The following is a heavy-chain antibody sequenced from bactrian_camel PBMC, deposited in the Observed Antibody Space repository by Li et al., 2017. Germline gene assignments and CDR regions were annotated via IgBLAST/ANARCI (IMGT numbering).Heavy chain of an antibody. V-gene: IGHV3S53*01. CDR3: ATGDSGVWYWGLYEYNY. CDR2: INSDGWT. CDR1: GYAASIVC. D-gene: IGHD6*01. J-gene: IGHJ4*01. Sequence: HVQLVESGGGSVQAGGSLRLSCAASGYAASIVCMGWFRQAPGKEREGVASINSDGWTAYGDSVKGRFTIFRDNAKSTVYLQMNSLKSEDTALYYCATGDSGVWYWGLYEYNYWGQGTQVTVS.